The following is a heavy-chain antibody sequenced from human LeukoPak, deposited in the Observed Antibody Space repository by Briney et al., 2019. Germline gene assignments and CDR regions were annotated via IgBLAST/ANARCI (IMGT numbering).Heavy chain of an antibody. Sequence: ASVKVSCKVSGGTFSSYAISWVRQAPGQGLEWMGGIIPIFGTANYAQKFQGRVTITTDESTSTAYMELSSLRSEDTAVYYCARAPPLYSSSWSGDYYYYMDVWGKGTTVTVSS. D-gene: IGHD6-13*01. V-gene: IGHV1-69*05. CDR3: ARAPPLYSSSWSGDYYYYMDV. J-gene: IGHJ6*03. CDR2: IIPIFGTA. CDR1: GGTFSSYA.